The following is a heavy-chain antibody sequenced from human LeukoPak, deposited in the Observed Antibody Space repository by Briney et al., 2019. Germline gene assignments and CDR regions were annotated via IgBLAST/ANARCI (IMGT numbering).Heavy chain of an antibody. Sequence: LGESLKISCKGSGYSFSSHWIGWVRQTPGKGLEWMGIIYPADSDTRYSPSFEGQVTISADKSISTAYLQWSSLKASDTAMYYCARGGQFYYYFDYWGQGTLVTVSS. V-gene: IGHV5-51*01. CDR3: ARGGQFYYYFDY. J-gene: IGHJ4*02. CDR2: IYPADSDT. D-gene: IGHD3-10*01. CDR1: GYSFSSHW.